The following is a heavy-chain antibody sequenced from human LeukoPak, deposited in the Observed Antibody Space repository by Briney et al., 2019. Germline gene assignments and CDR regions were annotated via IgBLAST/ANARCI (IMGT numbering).Heavy chain of an antibody. CDR2: ISYDGSNK. D-gene: IGHD7-27*01. J-gene: IGHJ5*02. V-gene: IGHV3-30-3*01. CDR1: GFTFSSYA. Sequence: PGGSLRLSCAASGFTFSSYAMHWVRQAPGKGLEWVAVISYDGSNKYYADSVKGRFTTSRDNSKNTLYLQMNSLRAEDTAVYYCARETGEGTAWGQGTLVTVSS. CDR3: ARETGEGTA.